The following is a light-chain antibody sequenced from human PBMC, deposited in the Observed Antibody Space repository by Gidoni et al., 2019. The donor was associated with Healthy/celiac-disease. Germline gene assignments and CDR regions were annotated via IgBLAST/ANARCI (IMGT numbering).Light chain of an antibody. Sequence: EIVMTPSPATMSVSPGERAPLSCRASQSVSSNLAWYQQKPGQAPRLLIYGASTRATGIPARFSGSGSGTEFTLTISSLQSEDFAVYYCQQYNNWPPITFGQGTRLEIK. CDR3: QQYNNWPPIT. J-gene: IGKJ5*01. CDR1: QSVSSN. CDR2: GAS. V-gene: IGKV3-15*01.